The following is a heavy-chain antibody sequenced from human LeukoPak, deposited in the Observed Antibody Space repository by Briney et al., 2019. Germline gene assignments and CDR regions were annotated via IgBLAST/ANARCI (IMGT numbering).Heavy chain of an antibody. J-gene: IGHJ4*02. CDR1: GFTFSSYA. CDR2: ISYDGSNK. CDR3: ARAYG. D-gene: IGHD4-17*01. Sequence: GGSLRLSCAASGFTFSSYAMHWVRQAPGKGPEWVAVISYDGSNKYYADSVKGRFTISRDNAKNSLYLQMNSLRAEDTAVYYRARAYGWGQGTLVTVSS. V-gene: IGHV3-30-3*01.